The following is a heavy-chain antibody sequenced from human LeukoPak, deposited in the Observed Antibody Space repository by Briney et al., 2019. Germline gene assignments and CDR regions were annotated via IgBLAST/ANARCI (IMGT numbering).Heavy chain of an antibody. CDR2: IYYSGST. CDR3: ARQSEFRGYYYDSSGYNRPSDY. J-gene: IGHJ4*02. D-gene: IGHD3-22*01. CDR1: GGSISSSSYY. V-gene: IGHV4-39*01. Sequence: SETLSLTCTVSGGSISSSSYYWGWIRQPPGKGLEWIGSIYYSGSTYYNPSLKSRVTISVDTSKNQFSLKLSSVTAADTAVYYCARQSEFRGYYYDSSGYNRPSDYWGQGTLVTVSS.